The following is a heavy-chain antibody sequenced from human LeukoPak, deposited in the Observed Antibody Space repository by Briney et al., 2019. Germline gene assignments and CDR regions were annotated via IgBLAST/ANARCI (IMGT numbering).Heavy chain of an antibody. CDR3: ATAVASSSGWYADY. D-gene: IGHD6-19*01. CDR2: IWYDGSNK. J-gene: IGHJ4*02. V-gene: IGHV3-33*01. CDR1: GFTFRSYG. Sequence: WRSLRLFCAASGFTFRSYGMHWVRQAPGKGLEWVAVIWYDGSNKYYADSVKGRFTVSRDNSKNTLYLQMNSLRAEDTAVYYCATAVASSSGWYADYWGQGTLVTVSS.